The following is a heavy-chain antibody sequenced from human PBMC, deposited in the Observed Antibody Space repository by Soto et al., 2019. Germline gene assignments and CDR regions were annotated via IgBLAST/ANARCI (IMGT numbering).Heavy chain of an antibody. CDR2: IYYSGST. J-gene: IGHJ5*02. CDR1: GGSISSYY. D-gene: IGHD3-10*01. CDR3: ARGGIIMVRGRHWFDP. V-gene: IGHV4-59*08. Sequence: SETLSLTCTVSGGSISSYYWSWIRQPPGKGLEWIGYIYYSGSTNYNPSLKSRVTISVDTSKNQFSLKLSSVTAADTAVYYCARGGIIMVRGRHWFDPWGQGTLVTVSS.